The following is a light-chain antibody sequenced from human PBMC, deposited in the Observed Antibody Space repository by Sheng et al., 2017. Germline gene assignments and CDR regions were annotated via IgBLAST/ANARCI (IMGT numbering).Light chain of an antibody. J-gene: IGKJ3*01. V-gene: IGKV4-1*01. Sequence: LGERATINCKSSQSVLYSSNNKNYLAWYQQKPGQPPKLLIYWASTRQSGVPDRFSGSGSGTDFTLTISSLQAEDVAIYYCQQYFSIPLTFGPGTKVEIK. CDR2: WAS. CDR1: QSVLYSSNNKNY. CDR3: QQYFSIPLT.